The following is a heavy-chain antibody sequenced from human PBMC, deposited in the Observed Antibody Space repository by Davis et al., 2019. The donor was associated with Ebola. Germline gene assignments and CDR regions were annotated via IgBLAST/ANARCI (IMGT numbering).Heavy chain of an antibody. CDR3: ARDSGWSGVVS. D-gene: IGHD6-19*01. CDR2: IKQDGSKK. J-gene: IGHJ5*01. V-gene: IGHV3-7*03. CDR1: GFTFSSYW. Sequence: PGGSLRLSCAASGFTFSSYWMNWVRQGPGKGLEWVANIKQDGSKKNYVDSVKDRFTISRDSAKNSLYLQMNSLRAEDTAVYYCARDSGWSGVVSWGQGTLVTVSS.